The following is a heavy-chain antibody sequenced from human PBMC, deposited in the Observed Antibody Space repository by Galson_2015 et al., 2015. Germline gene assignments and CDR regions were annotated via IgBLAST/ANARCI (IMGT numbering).Heavy chain of an antibody. CDR3: ARVWYYGSGSYFENYFDY. D-gene: IGHD3-10*01. Sequence: SVKVSCKASGYTFARYTLPWLRQAPGQRLEWMGWISGVNDSTKYSQTFQGRVTISKDTFASTVSMELGSLRSDDTAVYYCARVWYYGSGSYFENYFDYWGQGTLVTVPS. CDR1: GYTFARYT. V-gene: IGHV1-3*01. J-gene: IGHJ4*02. CDR2: ISGVNDST.